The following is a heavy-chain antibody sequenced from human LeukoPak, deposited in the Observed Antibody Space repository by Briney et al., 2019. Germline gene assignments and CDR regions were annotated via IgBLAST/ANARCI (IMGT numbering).Heavy chain of an antibody. D-gene: IGHD3-10*02. CDR1: GFTFSSYE. Sequence: GGSLRLSCAASGFTFSSYEMNWVRQAPRKGLEWVSYISSSGSTIYYADSVKGRFTISRDNAKNSLYLQMDSLRAEDTAVYYCAELGITMIGGVWGKGTTVTISS. CDR3: AELGITMIGGV. J-gene: IGHJ6*04. V-gene: IGHV3-48*03. CDR2: ISSSGSTI.